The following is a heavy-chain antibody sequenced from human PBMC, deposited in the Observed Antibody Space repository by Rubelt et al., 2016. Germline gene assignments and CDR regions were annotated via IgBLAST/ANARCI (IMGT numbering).Heavy chain of an antibody. CDR1: GYSISSGYY. V-gene: IGHV4-38-2*02. CDR3: ATSPKLEDAFDI. CDR2: ISHSGGT. J-gene: IGHJ3*02. D-gene: IGHD3-10*01. Sequence: QVQLQESGPGLVKPSETLFLTCTVSGYSISSGYYWGWIRQPPGKGLEWIGTISHSGGTFYSPSLKSRVTISADTSKNQFSLKLSSVTAADTAVDYCATSPKLEDAFDIWGQGTMVTVSS.